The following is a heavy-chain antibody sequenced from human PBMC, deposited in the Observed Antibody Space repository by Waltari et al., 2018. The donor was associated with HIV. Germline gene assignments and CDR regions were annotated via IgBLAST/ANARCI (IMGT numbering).Heavy chain of an antibody. J-gene: IGHJ4*02. D-gene: IGHD2-21*02. CDR1: GYSFTAHF. V-gene: IGHV1-2*02. Sequence: QVNLVQSGAEMKKPGASVKVACRTSGYSFTAHFIHWVRQAPGQGLEGMGKLNPYKGATRLRGKVQGRFAMTMDPAIGSAYMELSKLTSDDTAIYYCARQFSDSAPYFDICGPGTHITVSS. CDR3: ARQFSDSAPYFDI. CDR2: LNPYKGAT.